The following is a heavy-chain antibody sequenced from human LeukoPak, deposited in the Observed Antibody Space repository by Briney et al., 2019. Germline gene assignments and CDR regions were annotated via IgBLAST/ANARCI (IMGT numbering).Heavy chain of an antibody. D-gene: IGHD6-19*01. CDR1: GFTFSSDE. J-gene: IGHJ4*02. Sequence: GGSLRLSCAASGFTFSSDEMNWVRQAPGKGREWVSYISSSGDAIYYADSVEGRFTISRDDAKNSLYLQMNSLRAEDTAVYYCARGVLSSNGWYMRGYFDYWGQGTLVTVSS. V-gene: IGHV3-48*03. CDR3: ARGVLSSNGWYMRGYFDY. CDR2: ISSSGDAI.